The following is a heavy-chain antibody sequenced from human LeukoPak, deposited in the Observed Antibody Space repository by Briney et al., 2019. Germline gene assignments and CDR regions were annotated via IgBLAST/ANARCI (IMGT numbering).Heavy chain of an antibody. Sequence: PGGSLRLSCAASGFTFSSYTMNWVRQAPGKGLEWVSYITGSSTSIYYADSVKGRFTISRDNAKNSLYLQMNSLRAEDTAVYYCAREPTYSSSWHTSCDYWGQGTLVTVSS. CDR2: ITGSSTSI. CDR3: AREPTYSSSWHTSCDY. V-gene: IGHV3-48*01. CDR1: GFTFSSYT. J-gene: IGHJ4*02. D-gene: IGHD6-13*01.